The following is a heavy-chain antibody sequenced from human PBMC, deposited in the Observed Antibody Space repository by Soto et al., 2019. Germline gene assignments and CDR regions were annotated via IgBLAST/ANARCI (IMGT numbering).Heavy chain of an antibody. J-gene: IGHJ3*02. D-gene: IGHD5-12*01. CDR3: AREWGYRPPEEI. Sequence: QVQLVQSGAVVKKPGASVKVSCKASGYTFTTYGFNWVRQAPGQGLEWMGWISSYNGATYYEQKFQGRIAMTTDTSTTTAYLELRSLISDDTAVYFCAREWGYRPPEEIWGQGTVVTVSS. CDR1: GYTFTTYG. CDR2: ISSYNGAT. V-gene: IGHV1-18*04.